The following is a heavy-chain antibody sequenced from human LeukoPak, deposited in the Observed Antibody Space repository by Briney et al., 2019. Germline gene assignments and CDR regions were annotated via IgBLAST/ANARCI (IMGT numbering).Heavy chain of an antibody. CDR1: GGSLSGYY. CDR2: INHSGST. D-gene: IGHD6-13*01. J-gene: IGHJ3*02. Sequence: PSETLSLTCAVYGGSLSGYYWSWIRQPPGKGLEWIGEINHSGSTNYNPSLKSRVTISVDTSKNQFSLKLSPVTAADTAVYYCARLGGIAAAGSDAFDIWGQGTMATVSS. V-gene: IGHV4-34*01. CDR3: ARLGGIAAAGSDAFDI.